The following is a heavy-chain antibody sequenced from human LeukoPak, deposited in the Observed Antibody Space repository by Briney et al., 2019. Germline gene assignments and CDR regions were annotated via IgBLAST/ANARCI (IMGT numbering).Heavy chain of an antibody. CDR1: GGSISSHY. J-gene: IGHJ5*02. V-gene: IGHV4-59*11. CDR3: ARGHVQFTMVRGVKTHWFDP. D-gene: IGHD3-10*01. CDR2: IYYSGST. Sequence: SETLSLTCTVSGGSISSHYWSWIRQPPGKGLEWIGYIYYSGSTNYNPSLKSRVTISVDTSKNQFSLKLSSVTAADTAVYYCARGHVQFTMVRGVKTHWFDPWGQGTLVTVSS.